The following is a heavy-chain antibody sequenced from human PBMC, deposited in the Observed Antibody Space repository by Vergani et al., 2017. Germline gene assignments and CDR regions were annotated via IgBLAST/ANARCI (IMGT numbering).Heavy chain of an antibody. CDR2: ISSSSSTI. D-gene: IGHD6-13*01. J-gene: IGHJ3*02. CDR1: GFTFSSYS. V-gene: IGHV3-48*01. Sequence: EVQLVESGGGLVQPGGSLRLSCAASGFTFSSYSMNWVRQAPGKGLEWVSYISSSSSTIYYADSVKGRFTISRDNAKNSVYLQMNSLRAEDTAVYYCARDLFSSSSWYLQGAFDIWGQGTMVTVSS. CDR3: ARDLFSSSSWYLQGAFDI.